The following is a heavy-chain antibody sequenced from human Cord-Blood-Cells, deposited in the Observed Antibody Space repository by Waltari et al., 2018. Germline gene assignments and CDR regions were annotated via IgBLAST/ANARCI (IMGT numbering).Heavy chain of an antibody. Sequence: QVQLQESGPGLVKPSQTLSLTCPVSGGSISSGGSYWSWIRQHQGKGLEWIGYIYYSGSTYYNPSLKSRVTISVDTSKNQFSLKLSSVTAADTAVYYCAREGAGYCSSTSCYEHPFDYWGQGTLVTVSS. CDR3: AREGAGYCSSTSCYEHPFDY. D-gene: IGHD2-2*01. V-gene: IGHV4-31*03. CDR1: GGSISSGGSY. J-gene: IGHJ4*02. CDR2: IYYSGST.